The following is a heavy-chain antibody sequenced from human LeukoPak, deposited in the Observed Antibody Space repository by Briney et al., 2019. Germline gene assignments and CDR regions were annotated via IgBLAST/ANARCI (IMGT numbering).Heavy chain of an antibody. D-gene: IGHD3-9*01. J-gene: IGHJ5*02. CDR2: ISYDGSNK. Sequence: GGSLRLSCAASAFTFSSYAMHWVRQAPGKGLEWVAVISYDGSNKYYADSVKGRFSISRDNAKNSLYLQMNSLRAEDTAVYYCARSPRPGLRYYNWFDPWGQGTLVTVSS. CDR1: AFTFSSYA. V-gene: IGHV3-30*04. CDR3: ARSPRPGLRYYNWFDP.